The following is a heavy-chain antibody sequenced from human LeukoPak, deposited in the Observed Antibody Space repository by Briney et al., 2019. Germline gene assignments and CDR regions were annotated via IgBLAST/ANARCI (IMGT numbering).Heavy chain of an antibody. CDR1: GFTFSSYG. CDR3: AKSTRLEPHFGY. D-gene: IGHD1-14*01. Sequence: GGSLRLSCAASGFTFSSYGMHWVRQAPGKGLEWVAFIRYDGSNKYYADSVKGRFTISRDNSKNTLCLQMNSLRAEDTAVYYCAKSTRLEPHFGYWGQGTLVTVSS. V-gene: IGHV3-30*02. CDR2: IRYDGSNK. J-gene: IGHJ4*02.